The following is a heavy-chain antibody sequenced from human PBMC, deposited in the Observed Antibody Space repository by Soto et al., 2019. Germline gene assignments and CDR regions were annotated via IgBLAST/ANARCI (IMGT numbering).Heavy chain of an antibody. CDR3: ARGETVVTAIHYYYGMDV. Sequence: PGGSLRLSCAASGFTFSSYGMHWVRQAPGKGLEWVAVISYDGSNKYYADSVKGRFTISRDNSKNTLYLQMNSLRAEDTAVYYCARGETVVTAIHYYYGMDVWGQGTTVTVSS. CDR1: GFTFSSYG. D-gene: IGHD2-21*02. CDR2: ISYDGSNK. V-gene: IGHV3-30*03. J-gene: IGHJ6*02.